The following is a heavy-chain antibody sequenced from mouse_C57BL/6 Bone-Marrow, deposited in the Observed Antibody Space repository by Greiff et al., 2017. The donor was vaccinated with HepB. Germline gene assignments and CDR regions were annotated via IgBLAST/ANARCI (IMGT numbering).Heavy chain of an antibody. J-gene: IGHJ3*01. CDR2: IYPGDGDT. CDR3: AGRLYEAY. D-gene: IGHD1-1*01. CDR1: GYAFSSSW. V-gene: IGHV1-82*01. Sequence: VQLQESGPELVKPGASVKISCKASGYAFSSSWMNWVKQRPGKGLEWIGRIYPGDGDTNYNGKFKGKATLTADKSSSTAYMQLSSLTSEDSAVYFCAGRLYEAYWGQGTLVTVSA.